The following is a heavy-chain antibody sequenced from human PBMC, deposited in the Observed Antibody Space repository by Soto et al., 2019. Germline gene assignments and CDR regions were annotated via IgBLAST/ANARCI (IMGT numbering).Heavy chain of an antibody. CDR1: GYTFTSYD. CDR2: MNPNSGNT. D-gene: IGHD6-6*01. J-gene: IGHJ5*02. CDR3: ARNPRSSSSVRRWFDP. V-gene: IGHV1-8*01. Sequence: ASVKVSCKASGYTFTSYDINWVRQATGQGLEWMGWMNPNSGNTGYAQKFQGRVTMTRNTSISTAYMELSSLRSEDTAVYYCARNPRSSSSVRRWFDPWGQGTLVTVSS.